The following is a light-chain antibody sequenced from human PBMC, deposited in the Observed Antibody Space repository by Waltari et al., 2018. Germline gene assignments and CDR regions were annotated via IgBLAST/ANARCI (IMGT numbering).Light chain of an antibody. V-gene: IGKV1-12*01. CDR1: PGISSW. Sequence: DIQMTQSPSSVSASGGDRVTITCRASPGISSWLAWYQQKPGKAPKLLIYAASSLQSGVPSRFSGSGSGTDFTLTISSLQPEDFATYYCQQANSFPRLTFGGGTKVEIK. CDR2: AAS. CDR3: QQANSFPRLT. J-gene: IGKJ4*01.